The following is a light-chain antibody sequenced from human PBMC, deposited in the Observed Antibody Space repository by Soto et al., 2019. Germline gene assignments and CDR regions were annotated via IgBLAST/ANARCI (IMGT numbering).Light chain of an antibody. V-gene: IGKV1-5*03. CDR2: KAS. CDR3: QHYNSYSEA. CDR1: ESISSW. J-gene: IGKJ1*01. Sequence: IPLPPSTPTLAAPSGPSGTMPCQSSESISSWLAWYQQKPGKAPKLLIYKASTLKSGVPSRFSGSGSGTEFTLTISSLQPDDFATYYCQHYNSYSEAFGQGTKVDI.